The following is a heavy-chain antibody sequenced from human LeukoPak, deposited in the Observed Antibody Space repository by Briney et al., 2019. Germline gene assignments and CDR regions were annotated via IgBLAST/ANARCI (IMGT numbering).Heavy chain of an antibody. J-gene: IGHJ5*02. CDR3: AKDLTYYSNYWFDP. CDR2: ISGSGGST. CDR1: GFTFSSYA. D-gene: IGHD4-11*01. V-gene: IGHV3-23*01. Sequence: TGGSLRLSXAASGFTFSSYAMSWVRQAPGKGLEWVSAISGSGGSTDYADSVKGRFTISRDNSKNTLYLQMNSLRAEDTAVYYCAKDLTYYSNYWFDPWGQGTLVTVSS.